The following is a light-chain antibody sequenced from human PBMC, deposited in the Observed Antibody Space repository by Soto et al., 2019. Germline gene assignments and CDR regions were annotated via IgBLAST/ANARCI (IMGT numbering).Light chain of an antibody. CDR1: SGHSSYA. V-gene: IGLV4-69*01. Sequence: QPVLTQSPSASASLGASVKLTCTLSSGHSSYAIAWHQQQPEKGPRYLMKLNSDGSHSKGDGIPDRFSGSSSGAERYLTISNLQSEDEADYYCQTWGSGIPVVFGGGTKLTVL. CDR2: LNSDGSH. CDR3: QTWGSGIPVV. J-gene: IGLJ2*01.